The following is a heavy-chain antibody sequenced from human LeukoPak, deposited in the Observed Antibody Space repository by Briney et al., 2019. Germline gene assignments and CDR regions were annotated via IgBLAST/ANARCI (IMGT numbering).Heavy chain of an antibody. Sequence: ASVKVSCKASGYTFTSYDINWVRQATGQGLEWMGWMNPNSGNTGYAQKFQGRVTITRNTSISTAYMELSSLRSEDTAVYYCARGIYCSGGSCYDAVDYWGQGTLVTVSS. CDR1: GYTFTSYD. J-gene: IGHJ4*02. D-gene: IGHD2-15*01. CDR3: ARGIYCSGGSCYDAVDY. V-gene: IGHV1-8*03. CDR2: MNPNSGNT.